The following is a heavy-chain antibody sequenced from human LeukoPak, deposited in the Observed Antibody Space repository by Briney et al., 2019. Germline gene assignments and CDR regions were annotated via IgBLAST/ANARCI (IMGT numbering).Heavy chain of an antibody. D-gene: IGHD3-22*01. V-gene: IGHV7-4-1*02. Sequence: ASVTVSCTASGYTLTIYAMNWVRQAPEQGHEWMGWINTNTGNPTYAQGFTGRFVFSLDTSVSTAYLQISSLKAEDTAVYYCARENRAYDSSGYYYKNWGQGTLVTVSS. J-gene: IGHJ4*02. CDR2: INTNTGNP. CDR3: ARENRAYDSSGYYYKN. CDR1: GYTLTIYA.